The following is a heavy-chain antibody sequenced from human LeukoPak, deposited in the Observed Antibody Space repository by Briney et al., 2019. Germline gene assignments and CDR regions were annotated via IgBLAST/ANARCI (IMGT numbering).Heavy chain of an antibody. D-gene: IGHD1-7*01. Sequence: QTGGSLRISCVVSGFTFSSYGMHWVRQAPGKGLEWVAVISYDGSNKYYADSVKGRFTISRDNSKNTLYLQMNSLRAEDTAVYYCAGYHWNSGVVYWGQGTLVTVSS. V-gene: IGHV3-30*03. J-gene: IGHJ4*02. CDR1: GFTFSSYG. CDR3: AGYHWNSGVVY. CDR2: ISYDGSNK.